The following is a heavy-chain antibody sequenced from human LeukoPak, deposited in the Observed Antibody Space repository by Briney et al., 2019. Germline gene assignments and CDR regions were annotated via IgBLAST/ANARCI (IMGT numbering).Heavy chain of an antibody. D-gene: IGHD3-9*01. V-gene: IGHV3-23*01. CDR3: VKGGLRSGYSFED. CDR1: GFTFNTHA. J-gene: IGHJ4*02. CDR2: VSDTGDLR. Sequence: PGGSLRLSCAASGFTFNTHAISWVRPAPGKGLEWVAAVSDTGDLRYSANSVKGRFAISRDNSKNTAFLQMYSLRAEDTALYYCVKGGLRSGYSFEDWGQGTLVSVSS.